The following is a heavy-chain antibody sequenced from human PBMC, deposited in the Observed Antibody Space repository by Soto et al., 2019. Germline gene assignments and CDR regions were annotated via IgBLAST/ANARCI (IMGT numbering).Heavy chain of an antibody. CDR3: AREDGIVGATSAFDY. D-gene: IGHD1-26*01. CDR1: GGTFSSYA. V-gene: IGHV1-69*13. Sequence: SVKGSCKASGGTFSSYAISWVRQAPGQGLEWMGGIIPIFGTANYAQKFQGGVTITADESRDNAKTSLYLQMNSLRAEDTAVYYCAREDGIVGATSAFDYWGQGTLVTVSS. J-gene: IGHJ4*02. CDR2: IIPIFGTA.